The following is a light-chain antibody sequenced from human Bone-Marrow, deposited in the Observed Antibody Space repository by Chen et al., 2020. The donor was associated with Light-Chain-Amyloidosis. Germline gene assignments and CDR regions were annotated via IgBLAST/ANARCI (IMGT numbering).Light chain of an antibody. J-gene: IGKJ1*01. CDR3: QQYDNLPRT. V-gene: IGKV1-33*01. Sequence: DIQMTQSPSSLSASIGDRVTITCQASQDISNYLNWYQQKPGKAPKLLIYDASNLETGVPSRCSGSGSGTDFTFTISSLQPEDIATYYCQQYDNLPRTFGQGTKVKIK. CDR1: QDISNY. CDR2: DAS.